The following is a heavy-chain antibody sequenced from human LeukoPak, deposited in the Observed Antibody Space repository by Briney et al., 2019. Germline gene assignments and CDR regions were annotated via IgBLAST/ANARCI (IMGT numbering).Heavy chain of an antibody. D-gene: IGHD4-11*01. CDR3: AREGDYSTSGWFDP. V-gene: IGHV4-38-2*02. J-gene: IGHJ5*02. CDR1: GYSISSGYY. Sequence: SETLSLTCTVSGYSISSGYYWGWIRQPPGKGLEWIGSIYHSGSTYYNPSLKSRVTISVDTSKNQFSLKLSSVTAADTAVYYCAREGDYSTSGWFDPWGQGTLVTVSS. CDR2: IYHSGST.